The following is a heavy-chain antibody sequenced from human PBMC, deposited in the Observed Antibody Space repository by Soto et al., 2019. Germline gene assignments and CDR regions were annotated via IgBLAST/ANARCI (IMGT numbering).Heavy chain of an antibody. V-gene: IGHV4-4*02. CDR1: GGSISSSNW. Sequence: PSETLSLTCAVSGGSISSSNWWSWVRQPPGKGLEWIGEIYHSGSTNYNPSLKSRVTISVDKSKNQFSLKLSSVTAADTAVYYCARXRWYFDHTIRGYYGMDVWGQGTTVTVSS. CDR2: IYHSGST. CDR3: ARXRWYFDHTIRGYYGMDV. J-gene: IGHJ6*02. D-gene: IGHD3-9*01.